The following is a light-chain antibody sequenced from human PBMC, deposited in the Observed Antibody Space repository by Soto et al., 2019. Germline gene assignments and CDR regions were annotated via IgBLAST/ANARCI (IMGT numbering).Light chain of an antibody. V-gene: IGKV1-5*03. CDR1: QSISSW. CDR3: QQAKSSPLT. Sequence: DIQMTQSPATLSASLGDRVTITCRASQSISSWLAWYQQKPGKAPKLLIYKASSLESGVPSRFSGSGSGTEFTLTISSLQPDDFEIYYCQQAKSSPLTFGGGTKVDIK. CDR2: KAS. J-gene: IGKJ4*01.